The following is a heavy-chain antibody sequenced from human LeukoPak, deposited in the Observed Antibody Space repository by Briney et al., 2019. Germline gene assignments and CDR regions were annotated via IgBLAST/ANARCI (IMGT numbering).Heavy chain of an antibody. CDR1: GFTFSGYV. V-gene: IGHV3-23*01. CDR2: ISGSGGST. CDR3: ARMNYVSTGWGAPFDY. D-gene: IGHD1-7*01. J-gene: IGHJ4*02. Sequence: GGSLRLSCAASGFTFSGYVMTWVRQPPGKGLQWVADISGSGGSTYYADSVKGRFSISRDNSKNTLYLQMNSLRAEDTAVYYCARMNYVSTGWGAPFDYWGQGTLVTVSS.